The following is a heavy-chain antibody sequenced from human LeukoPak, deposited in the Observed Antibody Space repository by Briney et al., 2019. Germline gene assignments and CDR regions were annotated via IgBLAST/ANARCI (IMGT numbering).Heavy chain of an antibody. CDR2: INPNSGGT. Sequence: ASVKVPCKASGYTFTGYYMHWVRQAPGQGLEWMGWINPNSGGTNYAQKFQGWVTMTRDTSISTAYMELSRLRSDDTAVYYCARGQQLAHDAFDIWGQGTMVTVSS. CDR3: ARGQQLAHDAFDI. J-gene: IGHJ3*02. CDR1: GYTFTGYY. D-gene: IGHD6-13*01. V-gene: IGHV1-2*04.